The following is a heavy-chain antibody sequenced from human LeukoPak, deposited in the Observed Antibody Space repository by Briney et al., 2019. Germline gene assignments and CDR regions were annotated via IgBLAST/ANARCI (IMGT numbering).Heavy chain of an antibody. D-gene: IGHD3-22*01. CDR1: GFTFSSYS. CDR2: ISSSSSYI. V-gene: IGHV3-21*01. J-gene: IGHJ4*02. Sequence: GGSLRLSCAASGFTFSSYSMNWVRQAPGKGLEWVSSISSSSSYIYYADSVKGRFTISRDNAKDSLYLQMNSLRAEDTAVYYCARDSTGYYDSSGADYWGQGTLVTVSS. CDR3: ARDSTGYYDSSGADY.